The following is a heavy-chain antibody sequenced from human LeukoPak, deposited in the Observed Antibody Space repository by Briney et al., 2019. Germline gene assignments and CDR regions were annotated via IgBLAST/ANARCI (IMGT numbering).Heavy chain of an antibody. V-gene: IGHV3-7*01. Sequence: GGSPRLPCAASGFIFSTHWINWVRQAPGKGLEWVAIIKGDGSETLYVDSVKGRFTISRDNTKNSLYLQMNSLRAEDTAVYYCVGGSGWPDFWGQGVLVTVSS. J-gene: IGHJ4*02. CDR1: GFIFSTHW. D-gene: IGHD6-19*01. CDR2: IKGDGSET. CDR3: VGGSGWPDF.